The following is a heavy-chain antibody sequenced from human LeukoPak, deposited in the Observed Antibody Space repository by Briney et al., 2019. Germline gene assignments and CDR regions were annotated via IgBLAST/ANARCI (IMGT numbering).Heavy chain of an antibody. Sequence: KPSASLSLTIDVNGGSCSVYFWNSISQPPPHSLPWIGAISHSGSTNYNPSLKSRVTISVDTSKNQFSLKLSSVTAADTAVYYCARGRRSYYYGSGSYYGWFDPWGQGTLVTASS. CDR3: ARGRRSYYYGSGSYYGWFDP. J-gene: IGHJ5*02. CDR1: GGSCSVYF. CDR2: ISHSGST. V-gene: IGHV4-34*01. D-gene: IGHD3-10*01.